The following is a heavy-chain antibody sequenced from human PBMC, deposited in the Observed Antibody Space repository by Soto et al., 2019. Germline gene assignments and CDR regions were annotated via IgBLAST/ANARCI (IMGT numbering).Heavy chain of an antibody. CDR3: AKKYCSSGVCHTFGPGLFDC. CDR2: ITASGGST. Sequence: PGGSLRLSCAASGFTFSSYAMNWVRQAPGKGLEWVSVITASGGSTKYADSVKGRFTISRDNSKNTLYLQMNSLRAEDTAVYYCAKKYCSSGVCHTFGPGLFDCWGHGTLVTVSS. V-gene: IGHV3-23*01. J-gene: IGHJ4*01. D-gene: IGHD2-8*01. CDR1: GFTFSSYA.